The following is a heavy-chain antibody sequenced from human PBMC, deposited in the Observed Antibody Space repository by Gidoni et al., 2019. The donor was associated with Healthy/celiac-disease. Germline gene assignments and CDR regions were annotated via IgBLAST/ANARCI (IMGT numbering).Heavy chain of an antibody. J-gene: IGHJ6*03. V-gene: IGHV6-1*01. Sequence: QVQLQQSGPGLVKPSQTLSLTCAISGDSVSSNSAAWNWIRQSPSRGLEWLGRTYYRSKWYNDYAVSVKSRITINPDTSKNQFSLQLNSVTPEDTAVYYCARDSPLICSSTSCYIPDYYYYYMDVWGKGTTVTVSS. CDR2: TYYRSKWYN. CDR3: ARDSPLICSSTSCYIPDYYYYYMDV. D-gene: IGHD2-2*02. CDR1: GDSVSSNSAA.